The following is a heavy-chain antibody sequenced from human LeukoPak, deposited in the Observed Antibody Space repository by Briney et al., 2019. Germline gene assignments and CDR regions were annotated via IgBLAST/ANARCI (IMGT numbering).Heavy chain of an antibody. V-gene: IGHV3-23*01. Sequence: GGSLRLSCTASGFAFSTYTMNWIRQAPGEGLEXXXGIYGNGYEAFYADSVXGRFTISRDNSKSTLYLQMNSLRAEDTAIYYCTKDRVPDGRWSLDYWGQGTLVIVSS. CDR3: TKDRVPDGRWSLDY. J-gene: IGHJ4*02. CDR2: IYGNGYEA. CDR1: GFAFSTYT. D-gene: IGHD6-13*01.